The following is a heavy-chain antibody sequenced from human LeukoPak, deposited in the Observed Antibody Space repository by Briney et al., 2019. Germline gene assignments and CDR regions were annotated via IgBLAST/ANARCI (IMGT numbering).Heavy chain of an antibody. CDR3: ARKLSSGSYMNY. Sequence: ASVKVSCKASGGTFISYAISWVRQAPGQGLEGMGGIIPIFGTANYAQKFQGRVTITADESTSTAYMELSSLRSEDTAVYYCARKLSSGSYMNYWGQGTLVTVSS. CDR2: IIPIFGTA. J-gene: IGHJ4*02. CDR1: GGTFISYA. D-gene: IGHD1-26*01. V-gene: IGHV1-69*13.